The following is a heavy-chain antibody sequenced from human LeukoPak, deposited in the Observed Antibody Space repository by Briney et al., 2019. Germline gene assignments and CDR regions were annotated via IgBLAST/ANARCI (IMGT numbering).Heavy chain of an antibody. Sequence: PSETPSLTCTVSGASISSGGYYWSWIRQQPGKGLEWIGYSHYSGTTYYNTSLKSRVAISVDTSKNQFSLKLSSVTAADTAVYYCARDGPTSVLWGQGTLVTVSS. CDR3: ARDGPTSVL. D-gene: IGHD1-1*01. J-gene: IGHJ4*02. CDR1: GASISSGGYY. CDR2: SHYSGTT. V-gene: IGHV4-31*03.